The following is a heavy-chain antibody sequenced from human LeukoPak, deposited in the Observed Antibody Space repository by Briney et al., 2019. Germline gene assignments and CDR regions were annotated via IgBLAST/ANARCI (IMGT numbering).Heavy chain of an antibody. D-gene: IGHD6-13*01. J-gene: IGHJ4*02. CDR2: IKQDESEK. CDR3: AGGSARIAEDYFDY. Sequence: GGSLRLSCVFSGFTFSNYWMSWVRQAPGKGLEWVANIKQDESEKHYVDSVKGRFTISRDNAKNSLYLQMNSLRAEDTAVYYCAGGSARIAEDYFDYWGQGNLVTVSS. CDR1: GFTFSNYW. V-gene: IGHV3-7*03.